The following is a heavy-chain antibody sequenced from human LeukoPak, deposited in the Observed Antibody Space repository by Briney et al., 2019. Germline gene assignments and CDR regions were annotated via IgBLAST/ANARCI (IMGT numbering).Heavy chain of an antibody. J-gene: IGHJ4*02. CDR1: GFSISTSGVG. CDR2: IYWDDDK. D-gene: IGHD1-14*01. V-gene: IGHV2-5*02. CDR3: AHRRSGYNWNHGDFDY. Sequence: QTLSLTCTFSGFSISTSGVGVGWIRQPPEKAPEWLAVIYWDDDKRCSPSLKSRLTITKVTSKNQVVLIMTNMDPVDTAPYYCAHRRSGYNWNHGDFDYWGQGSLVTVSS.